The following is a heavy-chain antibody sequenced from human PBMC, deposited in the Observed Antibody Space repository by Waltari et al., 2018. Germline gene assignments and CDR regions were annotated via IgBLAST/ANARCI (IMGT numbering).Heavy chain of an antibody. CDR1: GGSISSGDYY. CDR2: IYYSGST. Sequence: QVQLQESGPGLVKPSQTLSLTCTVSGGSISSGDYYWSWIRQPPGTGLEWIGYIYYSGSTYYNPSLKSRVTISVDTSKNQFSLKLSSVTAADTAVYYCARAPLRGGYCSSTSCRRGYYFDYWGQGTLVTVSS. D-gene: IGHD2-2*01. CDR3: ARAPLRGGYCSSTSCRRGYYFDY. V-gene: IGHV4-30-4*08. J-gene: IGHJ4*02.